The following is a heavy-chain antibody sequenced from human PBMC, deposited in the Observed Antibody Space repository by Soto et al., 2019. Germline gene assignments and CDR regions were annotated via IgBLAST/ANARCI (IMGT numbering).Heavy chain of an antibody. Sequence: VKVACKASGGNFSSYAVGGVRQAPGQGLEWMGGIIPIFGTANYAQKFQGRVTITADESTSTAYMELSSLRSEDTAVYYCATGWSCHSSTIYWFGPWGQRTLLTLSS. CDR2: IIPIFGTA. V-gene: IGHV1-69*13. D-gene: IGHD2-2*01. CDR1: GGNFSSYA. J-gene: IGHJ5*01. CDR3: ATGWSCHSSTIYWFGP.